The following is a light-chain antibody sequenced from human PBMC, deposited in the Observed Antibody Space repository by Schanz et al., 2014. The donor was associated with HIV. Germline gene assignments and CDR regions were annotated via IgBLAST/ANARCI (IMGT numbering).Light chain of an antibody. CDR1: QSISGW. CDR2: KAS. CDR3: QQYNGYPWT. Sequence: DIQMTQSPSTLSASVGDRVTITCRASQSISGWLAWYQQKPGKAPNLLIYKASSLESGVPSRFSGSGSGTEFTLTISSLQPDDFATYYCQQYNGYPWTFGQGTKVEIK. V-gene: IGKV1-5*03. J-gene: IGKJ1*01.